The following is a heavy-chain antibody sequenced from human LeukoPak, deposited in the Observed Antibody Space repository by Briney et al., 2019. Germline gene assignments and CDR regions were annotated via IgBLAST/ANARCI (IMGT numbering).Heavy chain of an antibody. CDR2: ISSNGGNT. CDR3: ARVGDNDAFDI. V-gene: IGHV3-64*01. D-gene: IGHD4-17*01. J-gene: IGHJ3*02. Sequence: GGSLRLSCVASGFTFSSYAMHWVRQAPGKGLEYVSAISSNGGNTYYANSVKGRFTISRDNSRNTLYLQMGSLRAEDMAVYYCARVGDNDAFDIWGQGTTVTISS. CDR1: GFTFSSYA.